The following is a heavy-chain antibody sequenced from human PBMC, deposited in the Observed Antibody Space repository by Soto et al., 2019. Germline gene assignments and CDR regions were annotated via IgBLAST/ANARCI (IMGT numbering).Heavy chain of an antibody. CDR3: TTGSTSTKNY. CDR1: GFTFSNAW. J-gene: IGHJ4*02. V-gene: IGHV3-15*01. Sequence: EVQLVESGGGLVIPGGSLRLSCAASGFTFSNAWLSWVRQAPGKGLEWVGRIKSKTDGGTTDYTAPVKGRFTISRDDSKNTLYLHMNSLKIEDTAVYYCTTGSTSTKNYWGQGTLVTVSS. D-gene: IGHD6-6*01. CDR2: IKSKTDGGTT.